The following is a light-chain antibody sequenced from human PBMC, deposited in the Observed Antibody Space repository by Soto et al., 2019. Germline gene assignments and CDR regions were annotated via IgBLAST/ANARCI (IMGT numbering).Light chain of an antibody. V-gene: IGKV1-9*01. J-gene: IGKJ3*01. CDR3: QQSPL. CDR1: QGISSY. CDR2: APS. Sequence: DIQLTQSPSFLSASVGDRVTITCRASQGISSYLAWYQQKPGKAPKLLIYAPSTLQSGVPSRFSGSGSGTEFTLTISSLQPEDFATYYCQQSPLFGPGTKVDIK.